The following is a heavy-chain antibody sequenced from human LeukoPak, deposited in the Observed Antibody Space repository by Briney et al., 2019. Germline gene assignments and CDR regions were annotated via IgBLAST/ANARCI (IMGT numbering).Heavy chain of an antibody. Sequence: SETLSLTCAVSGYSISSGYYWGWIRQPPGQGLEWIGSIYHSGSTYYNPSLKSRVTISVDTSKNQFSLKLSSVTAADTAVYYCASTWTNAFDIWGQGTMVTVSS. CDR3: ASTWTNAFDI. CDR1: GYSISSGYY. D-gene: IGHD3/OR15-3a*01. V-gene: IGHV4-38-2*01. J-gene: IGHJ3*02. CDR2: IYHSGST.